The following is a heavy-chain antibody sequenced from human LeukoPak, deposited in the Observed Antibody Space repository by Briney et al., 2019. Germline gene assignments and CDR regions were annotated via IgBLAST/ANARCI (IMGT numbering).Heavy chain of an antibody. D-gene: IGHD5-12*01. CDR3: ARDGFYCSGSDCSKGRWYSHYYMDV. V-gene: IGHV4-61*02. CDR1: GASINSGSYY. Sequence: SQTLSLTCTVSGASINSGSYYWTWIRQPAGKGLEWIGRIYASGNTDYSPSLKSRLTISLDTSKNQFSLRLSSVTAADTAVYYCARDGFYCSGSDCSKGRWYSHYYMDVWGKGTTVTVSS. CDR2: IYASGNT. J-gene: IGHJ6*03.